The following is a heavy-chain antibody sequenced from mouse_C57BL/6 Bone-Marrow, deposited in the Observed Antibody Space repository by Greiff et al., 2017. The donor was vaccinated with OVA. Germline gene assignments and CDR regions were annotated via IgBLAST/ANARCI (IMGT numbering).Heavy chain of an antibody. J-gene: IGHJ1*03. D-gene: IGHD1-1*01. Sequence: EVQLQQSGAELVKPGASVKLSCTASGFTFKDYYMHWLKQRTEQGLEWIGRIDPEDGETKYAPKFQGKATITADTSSNTAYLQLSSLTSEDTAVYYCARPFDYGSSMGYWYFDVWGTGTTVTVSS. CDR1: GFTFKDYY. CDR3: ARPFDYGSSMGYWYFDV. CDR2: IDPEDGET. V-gene: IGHV14-2*01.